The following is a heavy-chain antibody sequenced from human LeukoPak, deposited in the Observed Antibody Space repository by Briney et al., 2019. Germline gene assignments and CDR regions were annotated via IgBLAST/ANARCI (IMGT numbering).Heavy chain of an antibody. CDR3: ARDRRQPLLYFDY. D-gene: IGHD2-2*02. Sequence: GGSLRLSCAASGFTFSSYAMSWVRQAPGKGLEWVSAISGSGGSTYYADSVKGRFTISRDNSKNTLYLQMNSLRAEDTAVYYCARDRRQPLLYFDYWGQGTLVTVSS. CDR1: GFTFSSYA. V-gene: IGHV3-23*01. CDR2: ISGSGGST. J-gene: IGHJ4*01.